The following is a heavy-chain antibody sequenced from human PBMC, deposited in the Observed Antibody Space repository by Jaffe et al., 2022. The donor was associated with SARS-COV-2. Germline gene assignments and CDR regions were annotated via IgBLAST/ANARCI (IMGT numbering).Heavy chain of an antibody. D-gene: IGHD2-8*01. CDR2: MYNSGRTT. J-gene: IGHJ4*02. CDR3: ARSVSLDFES. Sequence: QVQLQESGPGLVKPSETLSLTCIVSGGSITTNYWSWIRQPAGKGLEWIGRMYNSGRTTNYNPSLASRVTMSVDTSKNQFFLKLNSVTAADTALYYCARSVSLDFESWGQGTVVTVSS. CDR1: GGSITTNY. V-gene: IGHV4-4*07.